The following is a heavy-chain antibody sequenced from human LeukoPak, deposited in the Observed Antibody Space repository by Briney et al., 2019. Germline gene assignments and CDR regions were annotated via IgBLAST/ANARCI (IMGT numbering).Heavy chain of an antibody. CDR3: ARAGRRTYYYGMDV. D-gene: IGHD1-14*01. Sequence: ALVKVSCKASGYTFTSYDINWVRQATGQGLEWMGWMNPNSGNTGYAQKFQGRVTMTRNTSISTAYMELSSLRSEDTAVYYCARAGRRTYYYGMDVWGQGTTVTVSS. J-gene: IGHJ6*02. CDR2: MNPNSGNT. CDR1: GYTFTSYD. V-gene: IGHV1-8*01.